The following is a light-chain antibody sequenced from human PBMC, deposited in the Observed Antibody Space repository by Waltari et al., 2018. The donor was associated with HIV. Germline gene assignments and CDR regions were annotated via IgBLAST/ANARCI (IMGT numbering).Light chain of an antibody. J-gene: IGLJ3*02. CDR2: GNT. CDR3: QSYDSSRNSWV. CDR1: NSNIGAGFD. Sequence: QSVLTQPPSVSGAPGQRVTIPCTGSNSNIGAGFDVNGYQQLPGTAPKLLIPGNTNRPSGVPDRFSGSKSGTSASLTITGLQSEDEADYYCQSYDSSRNSWVFGGGSKLAVL. V-gene: IGLV1-40*01.